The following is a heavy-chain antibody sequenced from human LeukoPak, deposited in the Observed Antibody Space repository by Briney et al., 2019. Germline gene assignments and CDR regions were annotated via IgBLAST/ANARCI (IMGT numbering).Heavy chain of an antibody. D-gene: IGHD1-26*01. CDR3: AREIFSGTYGDGKYFDL. CDR1: GVSISSSSYY. Sequence: SETLSLTCTVSGVSISSSSYYWGWIRQPPGKGLEWIGSIYYSGSTYYNPSLKSRVTISVDTSKNQFSLKLSSVTAADTAVYLCAREIFSGTYGDGKYFDLWGRGTLVTVSS. J-gene: IGHJ2*01. CDR2: IYYSGST. V-gene: IGHV4-39*07.